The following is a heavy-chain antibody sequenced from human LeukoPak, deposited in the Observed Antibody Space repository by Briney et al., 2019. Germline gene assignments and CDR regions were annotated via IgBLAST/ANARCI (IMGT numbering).Heavy chain of an antibody. J-gene: IGHJ4*02. V-gene: IGHV3-48*01. CDR3: ATESVELATIPLGY. D-gene: IGHD5-24*01. Sequence: GGSLRLSCAASGFTFSSYSMNWVRQAPGKGLEWVSYISSSSSTIYYADSVKGRFTISRDNAKNSLYLQMSSLRAEDIAVYYCATESVELATIPLGYWGQGTLVTVSS. CDR2: ISSSSSTI. CDR1: GFTFSSYS.